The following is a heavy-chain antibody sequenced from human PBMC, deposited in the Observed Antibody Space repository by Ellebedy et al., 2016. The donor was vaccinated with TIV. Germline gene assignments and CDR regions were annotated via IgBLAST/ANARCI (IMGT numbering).Heavy chain of an antibody. CDR2: ISWNSGSI. Sequence: GGSLRLSCAASGFTFDDYAMHWVRQAPGKGLEWVSGISWNSGSIGYADSVKGRFTISRDNAKNSLYLQMNSLRAEDTALYYCAKVGTTVANEYYFDYWGQGTLVTVSS. V-gene: IGHV3-9*01. CDR3: AKVGTTVANEYYFDY. D-gene: IGHD4-23*01. J-gene: IGHJ4*02. CDR1: GFTFDDYA.